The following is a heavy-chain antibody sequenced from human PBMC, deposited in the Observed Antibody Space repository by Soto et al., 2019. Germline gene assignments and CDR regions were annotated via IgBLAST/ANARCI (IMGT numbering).Heavy chain of an antibody. V-gene: IGHV3-33*01. D-gene: IGHD6-13*01. CDR1: GFTFSSYG. Sequence: QVQLVESGGGVVQPGRSLRLSCAASGFTFSSYGMHWVRQAPGKGLEWVAVIWYDGSNKYYADSVKGRFIISRDNSKNMLYLQMSSLRAEDTAVYYCATGIAAAGRDWYFDLWCRGTLVTVSS. J-gene: IGHJ2*01. CDR2: IWYDGSNK. CDR3: ATGIAAAGRDWYFDL.